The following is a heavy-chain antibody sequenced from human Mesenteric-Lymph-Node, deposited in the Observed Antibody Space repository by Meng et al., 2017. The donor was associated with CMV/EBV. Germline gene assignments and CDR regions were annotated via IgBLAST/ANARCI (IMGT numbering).Heavy chain of an antibody. Sequence: GGSLRLSCAASGFTFSDYSMDWVRQAPGKGLEWVSSISSSSSNIYYADSLKSRFTISRDNAKSSLYLQINSLRAEDTAVYYCARDWLPNGPWGQGTLVTVSS. D-gene: IGHD5-12*01. CDR3: ARDWLPNGP. CDR1: GFTFSDYS. V-gene: IGHV3-21*01. J-gene: IGHJ5*02. CDR2: ISSSSSNI.